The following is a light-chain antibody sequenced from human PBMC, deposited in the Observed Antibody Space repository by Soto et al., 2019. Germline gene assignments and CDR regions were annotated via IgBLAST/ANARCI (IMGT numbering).Light chain of an antibody. V-gene: IGLV2-8*01. CDR3: SSYAGSNNFPFV. CDR1: SSDVGGYNY. CDR2: EVS. J-gene: IGLJ1*01. Sequence: QSALTQPPSASGSPGQSVTFSCTGTSSDVGGYNYVSWYQQHPGKAPKLMIYEVSKRPSGVPDRFSGSKSGNTASLTVSGLQAEDEADYYCSSYAGSNNFPFVFGTGTKLTVL.